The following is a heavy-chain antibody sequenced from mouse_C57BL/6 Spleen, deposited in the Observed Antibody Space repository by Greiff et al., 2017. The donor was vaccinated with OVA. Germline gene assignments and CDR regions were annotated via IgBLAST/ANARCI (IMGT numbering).Heavy chain of an antibody. V-gene: IGHV1-59*01. Sequence: VQLQQPGAELVRPGTSVKLSCKASGYTFTSYWMHWVKQRPGQGLEWIGVIDPSDSYTNYNQKFKGKATLTVDTSSSTAYMQLSSLTSEDSAVYYCARYGPYYFDYWGQGTTLTVSS. J-gene: IGHJ2*01. D-gene: IGHD1-1*02. CDR2: IDPSDSYT. CDR3: ARYGPYYFDY. CDR1: GYTFTSYW.